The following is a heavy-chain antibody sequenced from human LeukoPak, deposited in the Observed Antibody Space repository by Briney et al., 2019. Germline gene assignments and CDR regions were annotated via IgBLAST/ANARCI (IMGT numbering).Heavy chain of an antibody. J-gene: IGHJ4*02. CDR2: ISSSSSYI. CDR1: GFTFSSYV. D-gene: IGHD2-2*01. CDR3: ARDLCSSTSCYFDY. V-gene: IGHV3-21*01. Sequence: GGSLRLSCETAGFTFSSYVMHWVRRTSGKGLEWVSSISSSSSYIYYADSVKGRFTISRDNAKNSLYLQMNSLRAEDTAVYYCARDLCSSTSCYFDYWGQGTLVTVS.